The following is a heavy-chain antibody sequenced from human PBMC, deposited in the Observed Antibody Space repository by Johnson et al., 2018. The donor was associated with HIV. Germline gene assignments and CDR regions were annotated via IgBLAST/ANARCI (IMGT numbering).Heavy chain of an antibody. CDR1: GFALGSCW. CDR2: IKQDGSEK. D-gene: IGHD1-26*01. CDR3: ARDYRERIVGATLHDAFDI. Sequence: VQLAGSGGGEVQPGESLRRTCAASGFALGSCWMSWVRQAPGKGLEWVANIKQDGSEKSYVDSVKGRFTISSDHAKNSLYLQMNSLRAEDTAVYYCARDYRERIVGATLHDAFDIWGQGTMVTVSS. V-gene: IGHV3-7*01. J-gene: IGHJ3*02.